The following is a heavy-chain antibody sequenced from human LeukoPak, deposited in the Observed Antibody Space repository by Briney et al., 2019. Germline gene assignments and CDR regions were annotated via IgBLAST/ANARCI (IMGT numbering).Heavy chain of an antibody. CDR3: AKDRSGTYFDY. CDR2: ISYDGTNK. D-gene: IGHD1-26*01. J-gene: IGHJ4*02. Sequence: GRSLRLSCAASGFTFSNYDMHWVRQAPGKGLEWVAVISYDGTNKDYADSVRGRFTISRGNSKNTLYLQMNSLRAEDTAVYYCAKDRSGTYFDYWGQGTLVTVSS. V-gene: IGHV3-30*18. CDR1: GFTFSNYD.